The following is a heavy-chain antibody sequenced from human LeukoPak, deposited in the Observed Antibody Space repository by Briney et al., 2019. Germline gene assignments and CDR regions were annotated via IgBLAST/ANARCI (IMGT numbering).Heavy chain of an antibody. J-gene: IGHJ4*02. V-gene: IGHV3-23*01. Sequence: GGSLRLSCAASGFTFSSYAMSCVRQAPGKGLEWVSAISGSGGSTYYADSVKGRFTISRDNSKNTLYLQMNNLRAEDTAVYYCAKEYSAVAGTRSVYWGQGTLVTVSS. D-gene: IGHD6-19*01. CDR1: GFTFSSYA. CDR2: ISGSGGST. CDR3: AKEYSAVAGTRSVY.